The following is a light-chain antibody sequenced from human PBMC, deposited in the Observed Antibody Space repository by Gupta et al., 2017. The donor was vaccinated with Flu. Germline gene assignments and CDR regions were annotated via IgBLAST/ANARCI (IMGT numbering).Light chain of an antibody. CDR3: QQYYSTPWT. J-gene: IGKJ1*01. CDR2: WAS. CDR1: QSVLYSSNNKNY. Sequence: LGERATINCKSSQSVLYSSNNKNYLAWYQQKPGQPPKLLIYWASTRESGVPDRFSGSGSGTDFTLTISSLQAEDVAVYYCQQYYSTPWTFGQGTKVEIK. V-gene: IGKV4-1*01.